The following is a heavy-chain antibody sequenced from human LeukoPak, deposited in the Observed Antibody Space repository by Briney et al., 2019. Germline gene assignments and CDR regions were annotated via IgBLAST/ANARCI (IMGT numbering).Heavy chain of an antibody. CDR3: ARVRHSTYYYDSSGYYPNWFDP. D-gene: IGHD3-22*01. CDR2: INPNSGGT. CDR1: GYTFTGYY. V-gene: IGHV1-2*06. J-gene: IGHJ5*02. Sequence: ASVKVSCKASGYTFTGYYMHWVRQAPGQGLEWMGRINPNSGGTNYAQKFQGRVTMTRDTSISTAYMELSRLRSDDTAVCYCARVRHSTYYYDSSGYYPNWFDPWGQGTLVTVSS.